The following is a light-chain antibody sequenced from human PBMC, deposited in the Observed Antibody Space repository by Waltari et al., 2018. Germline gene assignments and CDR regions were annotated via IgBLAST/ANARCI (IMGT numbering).Light chain of an antibody. V-gene: IGKV1-5*03. CDR1: QSISNW. CDR2: KAS. J-gene: IGKJ4*01. CDR3: QQYNSYSLLS. Sequence: DIQMTQSPSTLSASVGDRFTITCRASQSISNWLAGYQQQPGKAPKLLIYKASTLESGVPSRVSGSGSGTEFTLTISSLQPDDFATYYCQQYNSYSLLSFGGGTKVEIK.